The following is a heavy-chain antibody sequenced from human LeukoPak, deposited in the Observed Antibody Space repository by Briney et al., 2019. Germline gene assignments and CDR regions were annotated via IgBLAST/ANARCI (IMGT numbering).Heavy chain of an antibody. CDR3: ARRDISSGWSFDY. Sequence: SETLSLTCTVSGGSISIYHWSWIRQPAGKGLEWIGQIHTGGSTNYNPPLKSRVTMSIDTPENQLSLTIRSVTAADTAVYYCARRDISSGWSFDYWGQGTLVTVSS. CDR1: GGSISIYH. V-gene: IGHV4-4*07. CDR2: IHTGGST. D-gene: IGHD6-19*01. J-gene: IGHJ4*02.